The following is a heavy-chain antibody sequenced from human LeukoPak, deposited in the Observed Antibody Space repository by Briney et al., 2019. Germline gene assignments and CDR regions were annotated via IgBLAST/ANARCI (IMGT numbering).Heavy chain of an antibody. J-gene: IGHJ6*02. D-gene: IGHD2-15*01. V-gene: IGHV3-23*01. CDR2: ISGSGGST. CDR1: GFTFSSYA. Sequence: GGSLRLSCAASGFTFSSYATIWVRQAPGKGLEWVSGISGSGGSTYYADSVKGRFTISRDNSKNTLHLQMNSLRAEDTAVYYCAKEWSGYYGTDVWGQGTTVTVSS. CDR3: AKEWSGYYGTDV.